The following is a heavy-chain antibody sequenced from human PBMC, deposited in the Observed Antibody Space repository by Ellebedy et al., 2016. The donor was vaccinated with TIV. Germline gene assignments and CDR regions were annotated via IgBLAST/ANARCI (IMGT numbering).Heavy chain of an antibody. CDR1: GFTFSNYG. V-gene: IGHV3-30*18. J-gene: IGHJ4*02. CDR2: ISYDGSYK. CDR3: AKSHGYSSSWYSDDYFDY. Sequence: GESLKISXEASGFTFSNYGMHWVRQAPGKGLEWVALISYDGSYKHYIDSVKGPFTISRDISNNTLYLHMNSLRAEDTAVYYCAKSHGYSSSWYSDDYFDYWGQGTLVTVSS. D-gene: IGHD6-13*01.